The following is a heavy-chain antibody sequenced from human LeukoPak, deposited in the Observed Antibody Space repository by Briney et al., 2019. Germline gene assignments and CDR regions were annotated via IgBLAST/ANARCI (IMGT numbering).Heavy chain of an antibody. V-gene: IGHV3-53*01. Sequence: PGGSLRLSCAASGFTVSSKHMSWVRQAPGKGLEWVSVMYSGGSTYYADSVEGRFTISRDSSKNTVYPQMSSLRAEDTAVYYCASVTMVRGPHFDYWGQGTLVTVSS. CDR2: MYSGGST. D-gene: IGHD3-10*01. CDR1: GFTVSSKH. J-gene: IGHJ4*02. CDR3: ASVTMVRGPHFDY.